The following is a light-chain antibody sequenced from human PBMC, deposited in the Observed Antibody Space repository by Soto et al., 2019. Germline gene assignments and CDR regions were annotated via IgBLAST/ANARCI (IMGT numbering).Light chain of an antibody. CDR3: QQRSNWLIT. J-gene: IGKJ5*01. V-gene: IGKV3-11*01. Sequence: EIVLTQSPATLSLSPGERATLSCRASQSVDSLLAWYQQKPGQAPRLLIYDASNRASGVPARFSGSGSGTDFTLTISSLEPEDFAVYYCQQRSNWLITFGQGTRLEIK. CDR2: DAS. CDR1: QSVDSL.